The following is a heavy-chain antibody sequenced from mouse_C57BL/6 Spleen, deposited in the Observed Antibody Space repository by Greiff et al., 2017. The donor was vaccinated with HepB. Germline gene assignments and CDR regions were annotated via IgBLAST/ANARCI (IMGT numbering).Heavy chain of an antibody. CDR2: IYPGSGST. V-gene: IGHV1-55*01. CDR3: AREGPFYGNYDAH. CDR1: GYTFTSYW. Sequence: VQLQQPGAELVKPGASVKMSCKASGYTFTSYWITWVKQRPGQGLEWIGDIYPGSGSTNYNEKFKSKATLTVDTSSSTAYMQLSSLTSEDSAVYYCAREGPFYGNYDAHWGQGTLVTVSA. J-gene: IGHJ3*01. D-gene: IGHD2-1*01.